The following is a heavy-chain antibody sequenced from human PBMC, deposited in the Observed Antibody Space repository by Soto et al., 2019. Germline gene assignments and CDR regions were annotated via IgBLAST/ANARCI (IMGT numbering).Heavy chain of an antibody. D-gene: IGHD3-16*01. V-gene: IGHV1-2*02. CDR1: GYTFTDYF. J-gene: IGHJ4*02. Sequence: GASVKVSCKASGYTFTDYFVHWVRLAPGQGLEWMGWVNPDTGVATFPQKFQGRVTVTRDASINTDYMELTHLTSEDTGIYYCARDPIRGGAPYFFDFWGRGTPVTVSS. CDR3: ARDPIRGGAPYFFDF. CDR2: VNPDTGVA.